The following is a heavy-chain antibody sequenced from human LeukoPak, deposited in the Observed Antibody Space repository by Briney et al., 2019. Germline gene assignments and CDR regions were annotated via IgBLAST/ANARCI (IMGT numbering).Heavy chain of an antibody. CDR1: GLSTSRGRYF. D-gene: IGHD6-19*01. Sequence: TLSLTCTVSGLSTSRGRYFWRWLPQPAGKGLEGIGRIYTSGSTNYNPSLKSRVTISVDTSKNQFSLKLSSVTAADTAVYYCARDSTYSSGGGTDYWGQGTLVTVSS. CDR3: ARDSTYSSGGGTDY. V-gene: IGHV4-61*02. J-gene: IGHJ4*02. CDR2: IYTSGST.